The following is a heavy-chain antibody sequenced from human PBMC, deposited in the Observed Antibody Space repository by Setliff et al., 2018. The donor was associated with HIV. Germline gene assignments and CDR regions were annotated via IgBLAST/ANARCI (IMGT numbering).Heavy chain of an antibody. CDR1: GGPMNTGGHY. CDR3: ARASRGYESRGLFDY. CDR2: IFYSGST. J-gene: IGHJ4*02. V-gene: IGHV4-31*03. D-gene: IGHD5-12*01. Sequence: SETLSLTCTVSGGPMNTGGHYWSWIRHHPGKGLECVGYIFYSGSTYYNPSLESRLTISIDTSKNQFFLKLRSVTAADTAVYFCARASRGYESRGLFDYWGQGMLVTVSS.